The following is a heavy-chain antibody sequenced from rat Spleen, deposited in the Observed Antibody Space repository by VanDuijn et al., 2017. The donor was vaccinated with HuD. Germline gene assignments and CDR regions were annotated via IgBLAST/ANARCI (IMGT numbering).Heavy chain of an antibody. J-gene: IGHJ4*01. Sequence: QVQLKESGPDLVQPSQTLSLTCTVSGFSLTNFHVHWVRQPPGKGLEWMGRIQNGGNTDYNSALKSRLSISRDTSKSQVFLKMNSLQTEDTAIYFCTRAPGPTVDVMDAWGQGASVTVSS. CDR2: IQNGGNT. V-gene: IGHV2-27*01. CDR1: GFSLTNFH. D-gene: IGHD1-1*01. CDR3: TRAPGPTVDVMDA.